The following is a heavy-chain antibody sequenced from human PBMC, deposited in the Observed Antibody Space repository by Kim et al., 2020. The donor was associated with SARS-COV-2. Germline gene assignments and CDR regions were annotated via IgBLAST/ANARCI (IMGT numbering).Heavy chain of an antibody. J-gene: IGHJ5*02. V-gene: IGHV4-61*01. CDR2: IYYTGRT. CDR3: ARDHQQVSANYFDP. Sequence: SETLSLTCSVSGGSVRSGNYYWSWIRQPPGKGLEWIGHIYYTGRTTYNPSLESRLTITLDTSNNQFSLNLYGVTAADTAIYYCARDHQQVSANYFDPWGQGTLVIVSS. CDR1: GGSVRSGNYY.